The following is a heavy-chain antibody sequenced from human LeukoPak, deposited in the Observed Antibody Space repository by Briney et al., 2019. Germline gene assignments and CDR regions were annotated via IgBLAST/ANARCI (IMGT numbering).Heavy chain of an antibody. CDR1: GDSVSSNSVT. CDR2: TYYRSKWYN. J-gene: IGHJ4*02. D-gene: IGHD3-16*01. CDR3: ARGGSDGYLFDY. Sequence: SQTLSLTCAISGDSVSSNSVTWNWIRQSPSRGLEWLGRTYYRSKWYNDYAVSVKSRVTINPDTSKNQFSLQLNSVTPEDTAVYYCARGGSDGYLFDYWGQGSLVIVSS. V-gene: IGHV6-1*01.